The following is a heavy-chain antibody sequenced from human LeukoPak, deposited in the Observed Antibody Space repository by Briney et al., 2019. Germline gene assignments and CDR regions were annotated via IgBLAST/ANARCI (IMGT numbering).Heavy chain of an antibody. CDR2: ISGSGGST. D-gene: IGHD3-3*01. Sequence: GGSLRLSCAASGFTFSSYAMSWVRQAPGKGLEWVSAISGSGGSTYYADSVKGRFTISRDNSKNTLYLQMNSLRAEDTAVYYCAKDYDFWSGPNWFDPWGQGTLVTASS. J-gene: IGHJ5*02. CDR1: GFTFSSYA. CDR3: AKDYDFWSGPNWFDP. V-gene: IGHV3-23*01.